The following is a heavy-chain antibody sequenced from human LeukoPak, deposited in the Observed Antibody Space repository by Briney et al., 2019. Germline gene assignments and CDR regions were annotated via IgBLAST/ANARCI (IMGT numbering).Heavy chain of an antibody. J-gene: IGHJ4*02. D-gene: IGHD6-19*01. Sequence: PGGSLRLSCAASGFTFSDYAISWVRQAPGKGLEWVSVISGSGVNIYYADYVKGRFTISRDNSKNTLYLQMNSLRPEDTAVYYCARASPNNGWYLFDYWGQGTQVTVSS. CDR1: GFTFSDYA. CDR3: ARASPNNGWYLFDY. CDR2: ISGSGVNI. V-gene: IGHV3-23*01.